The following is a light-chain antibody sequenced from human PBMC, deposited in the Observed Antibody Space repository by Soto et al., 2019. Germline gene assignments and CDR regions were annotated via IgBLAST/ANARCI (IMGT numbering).Light chain of an antibody. CDR3: SSYTSSSTLV. CDR1: NSDVGGNNY. CDR2: EVS. J-gene: IGLJ3*02. Sequence: QSALTQPASVSGSPGQSITISCTGTNSDVGGNNYVSWYQQHPGKAPKLMIYEVSNRPSGVSNRFSGSKSGNTASLTISGLQAEDEADYYCSSYTSSSTLVFGGGTKLTVL. V-gene: IGLV2-14*01.